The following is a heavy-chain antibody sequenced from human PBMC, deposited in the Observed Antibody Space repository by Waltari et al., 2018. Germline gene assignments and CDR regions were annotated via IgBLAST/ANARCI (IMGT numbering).Heavy chain of an antibody. CDR2: IYYSGST. D-gene: IGHD3-10*01. Sequence: QVQLQESGPGLVKPSQTLSLTCTVSGGPLSSGGYSWSWTPQHPGKGLEVIGYIYYSGSTYYTPALKSRVTRSVDTSKNQFSLKLSSVTAADTAVYYCAREDYGSGSYYSFDYWGQGTLVTVSS. CDR3: AREDYGSGSYYSFDY. J-gene: IGHJ4*02. V-gene: IGHV4-31*03. CDR1: GGPLSSGGYS.